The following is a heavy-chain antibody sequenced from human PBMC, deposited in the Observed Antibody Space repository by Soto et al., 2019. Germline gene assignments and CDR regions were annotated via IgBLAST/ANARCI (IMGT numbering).Heavy chain of an antibody. CDR2: ISSSGSTI. D-gene: IGHD3-16*01. CDR1: GFTFSDYY. V-gene: IGHV3-11*01. J-gene: IGHJ4*02. Sequence: SLRLSCAASGFTFSDYYMSWIRQAPGKGLEWVSYISSSGSTIYYADSVKGRFTISRDNAKNSLYLQMNSLRAEDTAVYYCARDRDGYIWGSWYFDYWGQGTLVTVYS. CDR3: ARDRDGYIWGSWYFDY.